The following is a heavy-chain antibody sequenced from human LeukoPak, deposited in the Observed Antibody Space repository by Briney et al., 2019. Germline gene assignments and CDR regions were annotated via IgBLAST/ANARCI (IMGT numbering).Heavy chain of an antibody. CDR3: ARRYCSSTSCHIDY. J-gene: IGHJ4*02. V-gene: IGHV4-59*01. CDR1: GGSISSYY. CDR2: IYYSGST. Sequence: KPSETLSLTCTVSGGSISSYYWSWIRQPPGKGLEWIGYIYYSGSTNYNPSLKSRVTISVDTSKNQFSLKLSSVTAADTAVYYCARRYCSSTSCHIDYWGQGTLVTVSS. D-gene: IGHD2-2*01.